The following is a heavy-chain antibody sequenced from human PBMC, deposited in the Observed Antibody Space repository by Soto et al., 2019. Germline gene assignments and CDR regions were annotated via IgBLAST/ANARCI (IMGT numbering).Heavy chain of an antibody. CDR3: ASGPSADKSYF. Sequence: QVQLQESGPGLVEPSQTLSLTCTVSGGSVSSGGYFWSWIRQPPGEGLVWIWHIYNSGSTSSNPSLRGRVTISGDSAKSQFSLPLCSVTAADTAVYYWASGPSADKSYFWGQGTLVTFSS. D-gene: IGHD3-3*01. J-gene: IGHJ4*02. CDR1: GGSVSSGGYF. V-gene: IGHV4-30-4*01. CDR2: IYNSGST.